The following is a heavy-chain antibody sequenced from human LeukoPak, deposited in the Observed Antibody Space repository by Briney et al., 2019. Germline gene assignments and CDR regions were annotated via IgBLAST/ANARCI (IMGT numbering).Heavy chain of an antibody. CDR2: IYSGGST. V-gene: IGHV3-53*01. D-gene: IGHD5-12*01. CDR3: ARHGKVATTRGYYYYGMDV. CDR1: GFTVSSNY. J-gene: IGHJ6*02. Sequence: GGSLRLSCAASGFTVSSNYMSWVRQAPGKGLEWVSVIYSGGSTYYADSVKGRFTISRDNSKNTLYLQMNSLRAEDTAVYYCARHGKVATTRGYYYYGMDVWGQGTTVTVSS.